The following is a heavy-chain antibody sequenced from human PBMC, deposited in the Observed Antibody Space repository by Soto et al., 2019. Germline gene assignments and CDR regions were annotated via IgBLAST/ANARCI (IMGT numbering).Heavy chain of an antibody. D-gene: IGHD3-22*01. V-gene: IGHV1-69*06. CDR2: IIPIFGTA. Sequence: QVQLVQSGAEVKKPGSSVKVSCKASGGTFSSYAISWVRQAPGQGLEWMGGIIPIFGTANYAQKFQGRVTITADKSTRTAYMELSRLRSEDTAVYYCARETYYYDISGYYGRDVWGQGTTVTVSS. CDR3: ARETYYYDISGYYGRDV. J-gene: IGHJ6*02. CDR1: GGTFSSYA.